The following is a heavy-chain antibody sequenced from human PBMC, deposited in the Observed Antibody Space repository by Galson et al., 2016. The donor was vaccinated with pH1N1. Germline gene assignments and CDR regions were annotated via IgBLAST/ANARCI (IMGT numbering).Heavy chain of an antibody. CDR1: GFTFSNYA. Sequence: SLRLSCAASGFTFSNYAMSWVRQSPGKGLEWVSTISGTGDPTYYADSVKGRFTISRDNSNNTVYLRMNSLRVEDTAVYYCAKDLGRYSEIDYWGQGTLVTVSS. CDR2: ISGTGDPT. J-gene: IGHJ4*02. CDR3: AKDLGRYSEIDY. D-gene: IGHD1-26*01. V-gene: IGHV3-23*01.